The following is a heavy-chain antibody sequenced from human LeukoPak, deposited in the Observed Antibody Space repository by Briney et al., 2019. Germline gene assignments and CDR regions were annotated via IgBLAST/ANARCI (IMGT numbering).Heavy chain of an antibody. CDR1: GYTFTSYD. D-gene: IGHD5-18*01. CDR3: ARARVDTAMAEDFDY. J-gene: IGHJ4*02. V-gene: IGHV1-8*01. Sequence: ASVEVSCKASGYTFTSYDINWVRQATGQGLEWMEWMNPNSGNTGYAQKFQGRVTMTRNTSISTAYMELSSLRSEDTAVYYCARARVDTAMAEDFDYWGQGTLVTVSS. CDR2: MNPNSGNT.